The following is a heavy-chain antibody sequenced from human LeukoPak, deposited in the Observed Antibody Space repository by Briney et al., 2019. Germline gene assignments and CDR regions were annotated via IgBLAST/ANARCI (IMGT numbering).Heavy chain of an antibody. Sequence: GGSLRLSCAASGFTFSSYAMHWVRQAPGKGLEWVAVISYDGSDKYYADSVKGRFTIPRDNSKNTLYLQMNSLRAEDTAVYYCARDKGGWDSSALGAFDIWGQGTMVTVSS. CDR2: ISYDGSDK. J-gene: IGHJ3*02. D-gene: IGHD3-22*01. V-gene: IGHV3-30-3*01. CDR3: ARDKGGWDSSALGAFDI. CDR1: GFTFSSYA.